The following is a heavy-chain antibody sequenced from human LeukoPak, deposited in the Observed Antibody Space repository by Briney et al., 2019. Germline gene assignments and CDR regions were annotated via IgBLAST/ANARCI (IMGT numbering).Heavy chain of an antibody. D-gene: IGHD3-16*01. CDR3: AREGEGGWKMIRLRRAFDI. V-gene: IGHV1-18*01. CDR2: ISAYNGNT. Sequence: ASVKVSCKASGYTFTSYGISWVRQAPGQGLEWMGWISAYNGNTNYAQELQGRVTMTTDTSTSTAYMELRSLRSDDTAVYYCAREGEGGWKMIRLRRAFDIWGQGTMVTVSS. CDR1: GYTFTSYG. J-gene: IGHJ3*02.